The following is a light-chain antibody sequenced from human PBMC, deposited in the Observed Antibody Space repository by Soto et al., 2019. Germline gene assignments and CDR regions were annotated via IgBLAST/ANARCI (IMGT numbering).Light chain of an antibody. Sequence: DIQMTQSPSTLSASVGDSVTITCRASQSISNWLAWYQQKPGKAPKVLIYEASSLESGVPSRFSGTGFGTEFTLTISSLQPDDFAPYYCQQYNSYSTFGQGTKLEIK. CDR1: QSISNW. V-gene: IGKV1-5*03. CDR3: QQYNSYST. J-gene: IGKJ2*01. CDR2: EAS.